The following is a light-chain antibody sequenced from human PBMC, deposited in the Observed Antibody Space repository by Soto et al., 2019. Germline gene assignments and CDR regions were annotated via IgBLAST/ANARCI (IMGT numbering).Light chain of an antibody. J-gene: IGLJ1*01. CDR2: DFS. CDR1: RSDVGGYNY. CDR3: SSYTSSSTLV. V-gene: IGLV2-14*01. Sequence: QSALTQPPSVSGSPGQSITISCTGTRSDVGGYNYVSWYQQHPGIVPKLMIFDFSSRPSGVSNRFSGSKSGNTASLTISGLQAEDEADYYCSSYTSSSTLVFGTGTKVTVL.